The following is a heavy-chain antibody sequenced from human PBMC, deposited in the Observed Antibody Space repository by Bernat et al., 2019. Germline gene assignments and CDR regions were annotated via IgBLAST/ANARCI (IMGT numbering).Heavy chain of an antibody. CDR2: TYYRSKWYD. J-gene: IGHJ4*01. V-gene: IGHV6-1*01. CDR3: ARRLRFGYYFDY. Sequence: QVQLQQSAPGLVKPSQTLSLTCAISWDSVSSNSVAWNWIRQSPSRGLEWLGRTYYRSKWYDDYAVSVKRRITINPDTSKNQFSLQLNSVSPEDKAVYYSARRLRFGYYFDYRGQGAQVAVCS. D-gene: IGHD3-10*01. CDR1: WDSVSSNSVA.